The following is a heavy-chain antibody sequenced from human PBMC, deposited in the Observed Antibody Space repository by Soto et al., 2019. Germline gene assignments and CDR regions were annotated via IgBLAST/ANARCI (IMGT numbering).Heavy chain of an antibody. J-gene: IGHJ3*02. V-gene: IGHV3-23*01. CDR2: ISGSGGST. D-gene: IGHD1-26*01. Sequence: GGSLRLSCAASGFTFSSYALTWVRQAPGKGLEWVSAISGSGGSTYYADSVKGRFTISRDNSKNTLYLQMNTLRAEDTAVYYCAKDKRARFLTPFEWELPQWSAERDAFDIWGPGTMVTVSS. CDR3: AKDKRARFLTPFEWELPQWSAERDAFDI. CDR1: GFTFSSYA.